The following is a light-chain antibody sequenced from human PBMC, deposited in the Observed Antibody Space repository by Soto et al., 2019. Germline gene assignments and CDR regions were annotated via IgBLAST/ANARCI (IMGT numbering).Light chain of an antibody. CDR1: QSVSNNF. CDR2: GAS. CDR3: QQHGRSPIT. V-gene: IGKV3-20*01. Sequence: EIVLTHSPSTLSLSPSERATLXWTSSQSVSNNFLAWHQQKPGQTPRLLIYGASNRATGIPDRFSGSGSGTDFTLTISRLEPEDFAVYYCQQHGRSPITFGQGTRVEIK. J-gene: IGKJ5*01.